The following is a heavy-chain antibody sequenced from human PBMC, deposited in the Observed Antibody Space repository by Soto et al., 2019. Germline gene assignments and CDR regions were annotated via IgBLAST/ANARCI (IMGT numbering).Heavy chain of an antibody. CDR2: IFYSGRT. CDR3: ARGNYSDYRSSFDF. D-gene: IGHD4-17*01. Sequence: SETLSLTCTVSDGSISSGDYYWTWIRQPPGKGLEWIGYIFYSGRTDYNPSLESRLTISVDTSKNKFSLKLSSVTAADTAVYYCARGNYSDYRSSFDFWGQGALVTVSS. CDR1: DGSISSGDYY. J-gene: IGHJ4*02. V-gene: IGHV4-30-4*01.